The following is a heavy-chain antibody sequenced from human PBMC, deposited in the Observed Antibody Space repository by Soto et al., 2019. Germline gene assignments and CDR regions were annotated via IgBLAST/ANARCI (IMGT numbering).Heavy chain of an antibody. J-gene: IGHJ6*02. CDR2: IRSNGSNK. D-gene: IGHD3-3*01. V-gene: IGHV3-33*01. CDR1: GFTFGGYG. CDR3: ARDHSPYYDFWSGYADNGMDV. Sequence: PGGSLTLSCVASGFTFGGYGMNWVRPTPGKGLEWVSVIRSNGSNKYYADSVKGRFTISRDNSKNTLYLQMNSLRAEDTAVYYCARDHSPYYDFWSGYADNGMDVWGQGTTVTVSS.